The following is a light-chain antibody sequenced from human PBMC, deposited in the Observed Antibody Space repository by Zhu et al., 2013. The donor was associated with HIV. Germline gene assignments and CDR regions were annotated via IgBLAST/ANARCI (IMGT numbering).Light chain of an antibody. CDR2: DAS. CDR1: HDINNY. CDR3: QQYDDLHS. Sequence: DIQMTQSPSSLSASVGDRVTITCQASHDINNYLNWYQQKPGKAPKLLIYDASNLETGVPSRFSGGGSGTDFTFTISSLQPEDIATYYCQQYDDLHSFGQGTKLEIK. V-gene: IGKV1-33*01. J-gene: IGKJ2*03.